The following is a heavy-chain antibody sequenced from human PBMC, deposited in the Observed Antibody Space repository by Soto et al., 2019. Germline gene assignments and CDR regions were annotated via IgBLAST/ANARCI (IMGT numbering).Heavy chain of an antibody. CDR2: IDLGDTSP. CDR3: TKDRVPEGIYTFDY. CDR1: GFSFSDFS. V-gene: IGHV3-23*03. J-gene: IGHJ4*02. D-gene: IGHD2-2*02. Sequence: EVQLLESGGDLVQPGGSLRLSCAASGFSFSDFSMNWVRQAPGRGLEWVAFIDLGDTSPDYRESVKGRFTLSKDRSKKTVYLQMNSLSVEDTAVYYCTKDRVPEGIYTFDYWGQGALVTVSS.